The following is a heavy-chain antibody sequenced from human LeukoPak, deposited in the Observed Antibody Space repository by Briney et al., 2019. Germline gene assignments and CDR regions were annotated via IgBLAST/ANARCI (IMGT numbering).Heavy chain of an antibody. CDR2: INHSGST. Sequence: SETLSLTCAVYGESFSGYYWSWIRQPPGKGLEWIGEINHSGSTNYNPSLKSRVTISVDTSKNQFSLKLSSVTAADTAVYYCARDFSYSSSWYIYNWFDPWGQGTLVTVSS. D-gene: IGHD6-13*01. CDR3: ARDFSYSSSWYIYNWFDP. CDR1: GESFSGYY. J-gene: IGHJ5*02. V-gene: IGHV4-34*01.